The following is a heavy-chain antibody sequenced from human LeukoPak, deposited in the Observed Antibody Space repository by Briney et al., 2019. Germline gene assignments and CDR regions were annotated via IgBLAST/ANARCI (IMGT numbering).Heavy chain of an antibody. CDR1: GYTFTSYY. CDR2: INPSGGST. J-gene: IGHJ4*02. Sequence: ASVKVSCKASGYTFTSYYMHWVRQAPGQGLEWMGIINPSGGSTSYAQKFQGRVTMTRDTFTSTVYMELSSLRSEDTAVYYCARDVGDYESFDYWGQGTLVTVSS. D-gene: IGHD4-17*01. V-gene: IGHV1-46*01. CDR3: ARDVGDYESFDY.